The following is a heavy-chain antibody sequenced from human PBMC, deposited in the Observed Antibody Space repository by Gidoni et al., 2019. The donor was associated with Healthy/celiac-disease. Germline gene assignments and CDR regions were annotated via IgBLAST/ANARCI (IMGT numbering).Heavy chain of an antibody. V-gene: IGHV1-3*01. CDR2: INAGNGNT. J-gene: IGHJ6*02. D-gene: IGHD2-15*01. CDR1: GYTFTSYA. Sequence: QVQLVQSGAEVKKPGASVKVSCKASGYTFTSYAMHWVRQAPGQRREWMGWINAGNGNTKYSQKFQGRVTITRDTSASTAYMELSSLRSEDTAVYYCARDLGYCSGGSCSEYYYYYGMDVWGQGTTVTVSS. CDR3: ARDLGYCSGGSCSEYYYYYGMDV.